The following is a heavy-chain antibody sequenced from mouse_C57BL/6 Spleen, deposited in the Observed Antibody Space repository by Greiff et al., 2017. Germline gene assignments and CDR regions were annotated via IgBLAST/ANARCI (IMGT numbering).Heavy chain of an antibody. V-gene: IGHV1-80*01. Sequence: QVQLKESGAELVKPGASVKISCKASGYAFSSYWMNWVKQRPGKGLEWIGQIYPGDGDTNYNGKFKGKATLTADKASSTAYMQLSSLTSEDSAVYVCARSGSDYFDDWGQGTTLTVSS. J-gene: IGHJ2*01. D-gene: IGHD1-3*01. CDR1: GYAFSSYW. CDR3: ARSGSDYFDD. CDR2: IYPGDGDT.